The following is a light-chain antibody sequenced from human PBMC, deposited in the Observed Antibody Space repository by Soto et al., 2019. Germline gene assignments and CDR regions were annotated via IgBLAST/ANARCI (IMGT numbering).Light chain of an antibody. CDR1: QGISRW. CDR3: QQANSFPLT. CDR2: SAS. V-gene: IGKV1-12*01. J-gene: IGKJ3*01. Sequence: DIQLTQLPSSMSASVGDRVTITCRASQGISRWLAWYQQKPGKAPNLLIYSASTLHSGVPSRFSGSGSGTDFTLTISSLQPEDFGTYYCQQANSFPLTFGPGTKVEMK.